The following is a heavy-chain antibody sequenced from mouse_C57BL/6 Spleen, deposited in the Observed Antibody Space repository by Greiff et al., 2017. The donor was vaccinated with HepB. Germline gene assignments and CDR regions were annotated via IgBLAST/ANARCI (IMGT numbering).Heavy chain of an antibody. Sequence: EVQLQQSGPELVKPGASVKISCKASGYTFTDYYMNWVKQSHGKSLEWIGDINPNNGGTSYNQKFKGKATLTVDKSSSTAYMELRSLTSEDSAVYYCARSGVGPAWFAYWGQGTLVTVSA. CDR3: ARSGVGPAWFAY. CDR2: INPNNGGT. D-gene: IGHD4-1*01. V-gene: IGHV1-26*01. J-gene: IGHJ3*01. CDR1: GYTFTDYY.